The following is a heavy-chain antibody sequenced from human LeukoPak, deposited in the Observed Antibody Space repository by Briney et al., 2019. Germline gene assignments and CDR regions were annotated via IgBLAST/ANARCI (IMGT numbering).Heavy chain of an antibody. Sequence: GGSLRLSCGASGFFFSSYEMNWVRQAPGKGLEWVAYISSAGRTIYYADSVKGRFTVSRDNAKNSLYLQMNSLRAEDTAVYYCTRPFYCSGGACYSGLGHWGQGTLVTVSS. CDR3: TRPFYCSGGACYSGLGH. CDR1: GFFFSSYE. D-gene: IGHD2-15*01. CDR2: ISSAGRTI. V-gene: IGHV3-48*03. J-gene: IGHJ4*02.